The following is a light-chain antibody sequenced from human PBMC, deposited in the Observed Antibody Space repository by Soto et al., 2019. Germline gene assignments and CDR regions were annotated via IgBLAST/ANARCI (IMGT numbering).Light chain of an antibody. CDR1: QRVSSTY. Sequence: EVVLTQSPGTLSLSPGERATLSCRSSQRVSSTYLAWYQQKPGQAPRLLIYATSNRATGIPDRFSGSGSGTDFTLTISRLEPEDFAVYYCQQYGSSPLFTFGPGTKVDFK. CDR3: QQYGSSPLFT. J-gene: IGKJ3*01. CDR2: ATS. V-gene: IGKV3-20*01.